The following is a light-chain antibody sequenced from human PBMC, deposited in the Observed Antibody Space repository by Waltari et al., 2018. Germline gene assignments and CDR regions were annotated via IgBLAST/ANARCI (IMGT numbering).Light chain of an antibody. V-gene: IGLV1-47*01. Sequence: QPVLTLPPSASGTPGQVVSFSCSGSSSNAGNNYVYWYQQLPGTAPKLLIYKNDQRPSGVPDRFFGSKSGTSASLVISGLRSEDEGHYTCATWDDSLNSWVFGGGTKLTIL. CDR3: ATWDDSLNSWV. CDR2: KND. J-gene: IGLJ3*02. CDR1: SSNAGNNY.